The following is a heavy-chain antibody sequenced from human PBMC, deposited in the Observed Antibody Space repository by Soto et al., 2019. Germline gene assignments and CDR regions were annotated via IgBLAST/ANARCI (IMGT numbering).Heavy chain of an antibody. CDR3: TKDYYFAS. J-gene: IGHJ4*02. Sequence: EVQLLESGGGLLQPGGSLRLSCAASGFTFSNYAMSWVRQAPGKALEWVSSINIVGGGTNYADSVRGRFTISRDDSKNTLFLQMNSLRAEDTAVYYCTKDYYFASWGQGTLVTVSS. CDR1: GFTFSNYA. V-gene: IGHV3-23*01. CDR2: INIVGGGT.